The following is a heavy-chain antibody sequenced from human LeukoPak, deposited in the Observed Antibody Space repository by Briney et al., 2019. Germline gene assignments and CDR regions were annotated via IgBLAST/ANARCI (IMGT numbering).Heavy chain of an antibody. CDR3: ARGKKLSSSWYPEGYWFDP. Sequence: SETLSLTCAVYGGSFSGYYWSWIRQPPGKGLEWIGEINHSGSTNYNPSLKSRVTISVDTSKNQFSLKLSSVTAADTAVYYCARGKKLSSSWYPEGYWFDPWGQGTLVTVSS. CDR1: GGSFSGYY. J-gene: IGHJ5*02. V-gene: IGHV4-34*01. CDR2: INHSGST. D-gene: IGHD6-13*01.